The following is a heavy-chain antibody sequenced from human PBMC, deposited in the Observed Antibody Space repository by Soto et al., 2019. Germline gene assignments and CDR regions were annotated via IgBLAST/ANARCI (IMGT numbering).Heavy chain of an antibody. D-gene: IGHD2-2*01. J-gene: IGHJ5*02. CDR3: ARVIPGAEAWFDP. CDR2: ISAYTDDP. V-gene: IGHV1-18*01. Sequence: QVQLLQSAAEVKKPGASVKVSCKASGYTFTNFGVTWVRQAPGQGLEWMGWISAYTDDPNYAQKFQGRVTMTIDTPTSTAYMDLRSLTSDDTAVYYCARVIPGAEAWFDPWGQGTLVTVSS. CDR1: GYTFTNFG.